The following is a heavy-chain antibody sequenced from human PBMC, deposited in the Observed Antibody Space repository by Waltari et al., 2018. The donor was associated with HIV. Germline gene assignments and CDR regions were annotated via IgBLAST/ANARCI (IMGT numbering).Heavy chain of an antibody. CDR1: GFTFSSYA. CDR3: ARSLIEQWLAPFDY. V-gene: IGHV3-30*04. Sequence: QVQLVESGGGVVQPGRSLRLSCAASGFTFSSYAMHWVRQAPGKGLEWVAVISYDGSNKYYADSVKGRFTISRDNSKNTLYLQMNSLRAEDTAVYYCARSLIEQWLAPFDYWGQGTLVTVSS. CDR2: ISYDGSNK. J-gene: IGHJ4*02. D-gene: IGHD6-19*01.